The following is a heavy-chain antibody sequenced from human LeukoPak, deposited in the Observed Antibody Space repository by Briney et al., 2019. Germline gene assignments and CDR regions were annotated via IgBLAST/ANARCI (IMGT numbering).Heavy chain of an antibody. CDR1: GFTFSSYA. J-gene: IGHJ4*02. V-gene: IGHV3-30-3*02. D-gene: IGHD3-22*01. CDR3: AKPDSSGYYYVDDY. CDR2: ISYDGSNK. Sequence: PGRSLRLSCAASGFTFSSYAMHWVRQAPGKGLEWVAVISYDGSNKYYADSVKGRFTISRDNSKNTLYLQMNSLRAEDTAVYYCAKPDSSGYYYVDDYWGQGTLVTVSS.